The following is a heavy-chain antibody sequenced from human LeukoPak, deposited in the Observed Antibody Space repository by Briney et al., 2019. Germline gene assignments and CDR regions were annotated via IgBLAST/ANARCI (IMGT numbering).Heavy chain of an antibody. J-gene: IGHJ6*02. CDR2: FDPEDGET. V-gene: IGHV1-24*01. Sequence: ASVTVSCKVSGYTLTELSMHWVRQAPGKGLEWMGGFDPEDGETIYAQKFQGRVTMTRDTSASTVYMELSGLRSEDTAVYYCASVYKYAMDVWGQGTTVTVSS. CDR3: ASVYKYAMDV. CDR1: GYTLTELS.